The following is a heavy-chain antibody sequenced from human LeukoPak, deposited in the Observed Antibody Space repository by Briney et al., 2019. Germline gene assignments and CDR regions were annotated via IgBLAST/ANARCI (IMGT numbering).Heavy chain of an antibody. J-gene: IGHJ4*02. CDR2: IYYSGST. D-gene: IGHD5-24*01. CDR3: ARSYTATMPFDC. V-gene: IGHV4-59*08. Sequence: PSETLSLTCTVSGGSISSYYWSWIRQPPGKGLEWIGYIYYSGSTNYNPSLKSRVTISVDTSKNQFSLKLSSVTAADTAVYYCARSYTATMPFDCWGQGTLVTVSS. CDR1: GGSISSYY.